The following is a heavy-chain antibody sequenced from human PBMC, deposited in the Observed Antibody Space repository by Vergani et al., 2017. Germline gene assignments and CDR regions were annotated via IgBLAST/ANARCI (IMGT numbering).Heavy chain of an antibody. J-gene: IGHJ6*03. CDR3: AANGYSSSRYYYYYMDV. D-gene: IGHD6-13*01. V-gene: IGHV1-69*01. Sequence: QVQLVQSGAEVKKPGSSVKVSCKASGGTFSSYAISWVRQAPGQGLEWMGGIIPIFGTANYAQKFQGRVTITADESPSTAYMELSSLRSEDTAVYYCAANGYSSSRYYYYYMDVWGKGTTVTVSS. CDR2: IIPIFGTA. CDR1: GGTFSSYA.